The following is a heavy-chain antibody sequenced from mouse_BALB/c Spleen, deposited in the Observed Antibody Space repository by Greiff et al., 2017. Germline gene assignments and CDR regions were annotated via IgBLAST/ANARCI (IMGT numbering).Heavy chain of an antibody. CDR2: IWAGGST. CDR3: AREDDYSYYYAMDY. V-gene: IGHV2-9*02. J-gene: IGHJ4*01. Sequence: VKLMESGPGLVAPSQSLSITCTVSGFSLTSYGVHWVRQPPGKGLEWLGVIWAGGSTNYNSALMSRLSISKDNSKSQVFLKMNSLQTDDTAMYYCAREDDYSYYYAMDYWGQGTSVTVSS. CDR1: GFSLTSYG. D-gene: IGHD2-4*01.